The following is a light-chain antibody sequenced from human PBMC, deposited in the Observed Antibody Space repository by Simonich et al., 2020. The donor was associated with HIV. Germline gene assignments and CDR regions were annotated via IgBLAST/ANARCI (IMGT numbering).Light chain of an antibody. J-gene: IGKJ4*01. CDR3: QQYYSTPLT. CDR2: WAS. V-gene: IGKV4-1*01. CDR1: QSVLYSSNTKNY. Sequence: DIVMTQSPDSLAVSLGERASINCKSSQSVLYSSNTKNYLALSQTKPGQPPKLLIYWASTRESGVPDPFRGSGSGTEFTLTICSLQAEDVAVYYCQQYYSTPLTFGGGTKVEIK.